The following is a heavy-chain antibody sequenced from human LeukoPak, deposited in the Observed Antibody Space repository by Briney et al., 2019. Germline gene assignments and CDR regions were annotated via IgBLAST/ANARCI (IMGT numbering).Heavy chain of an antibody. CDR3: AMATDSHQFDY. J-gene: IGHJ4*02. Sequence: TGGSLRLSCAASGFTFSTYSMNWVRQAPGKGLEWVSYISGSGSYIYYADSVKGRFTISRDNGKNSLYLQMNSLRAEDTAVYYCAMATDSHQFDYWGQGTLVTVSS. D-gene: IGHD5-24*01. CDR2: ISGSGSYI. CDR1: GFTFSTYS. V-gene: IGHV3-21*01.